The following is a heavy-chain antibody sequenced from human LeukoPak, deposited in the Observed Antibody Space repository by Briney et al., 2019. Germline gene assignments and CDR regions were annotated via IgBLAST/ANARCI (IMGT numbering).Heavy chain of an antibody. J-gene: IGHJ5*02. CDR1: GASISSSSSY. CDR2: IYYSGTA. D-gene: IGHD6-13*01. CDR3: ASSHVTIGAAGPDNWFDP. Sequence: SETLSLTCTVSGASISSSSSYWGWIRQPPGRGLEWIGTIYYSGTAYYNPSLKSRVTISVDTSKNQFSLRLSSVTAADTAVYYCASSHVTIGAAGPDNWFDPWGQGTLVTVSS. V-gene: IGHV4-39*01.